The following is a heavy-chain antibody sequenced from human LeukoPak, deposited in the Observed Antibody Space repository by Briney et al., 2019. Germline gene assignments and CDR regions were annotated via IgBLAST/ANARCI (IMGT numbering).Heavy chain of an antibody. Sequence: SETLSLTCTVSGGSISSYYWSWIRQPPGMGLEWIGYIYYSGSTNYNPSLKSRVTISVDTSKNQFSLKLSSVTAADTAVYYCAREGGASDAFDIWGQGTMVTVSS. CDR2: IYYSGST. V-gene: IGHV4-59*01. CDR3: AREGGASDAFDI. D-gene: IGHD1-26*01. J-gene: IGHJ3*02. CDR1: GGSISSYY.